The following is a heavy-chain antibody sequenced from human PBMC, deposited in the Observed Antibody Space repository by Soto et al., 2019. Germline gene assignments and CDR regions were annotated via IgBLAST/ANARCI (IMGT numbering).Heavy chain of an antibody. Sequence: EVQLVESGGGLVQPGGSLRLSCTASGFTFSSYNMNWVRQAPGKGLEWVSYITSSSRTIYYADSAKGRFTISRDNAKNSLYLQMNSLRDEDTGVYYCARDRSIAGTHDYWGQGTLVTVSS. CDR2: ITSSSRTI. CDR3: ARDRSIAGTHDY. V-gene: IGHV3-48*02. D-gene: IGHD6-6*01. CDR1: GFTFSSYN. J-gene: IGHJ4*02.